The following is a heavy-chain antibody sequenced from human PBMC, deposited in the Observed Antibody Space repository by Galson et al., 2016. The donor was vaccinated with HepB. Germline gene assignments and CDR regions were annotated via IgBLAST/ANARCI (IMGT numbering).Heavy chain of an antibody. J-gene: IGHJ6*02. Sequence: QSGAEVKKPGQSLKISCKGFGYSFTNYWIGWVRQMPGKGLEWMGNIYPGDSDNTYSPPFQGQVTISADKSISTAYLQWSSLKASDTAMYYCARSNDTYYYDSRVYYKCGMDLWGQGTTVTVSS. CDR3: ARSNDTYYYDSRVYYKCGMDL. CDR2: IYPGDSDN. CDR1: GYSFTNYW. D-gene: IGHD3-22*01. V-gene: IGHV5-51*01.